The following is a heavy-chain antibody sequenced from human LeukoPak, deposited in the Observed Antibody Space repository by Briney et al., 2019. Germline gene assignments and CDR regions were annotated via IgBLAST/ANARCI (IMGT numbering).Heavy chain of an antibody. V-gene: IGHV1-8*01. CDR2: MNPNGGNT. CDR1: GYTFTSYD. Sequence: GASVKVSCKASGYTFTSYDINWVRQATGQGLEWMGWMNPNGGNTGYAQKFQGRVTMTRNTSISTAYMELSSLRSEDTAVYYCARAPYPFWSGYYVHFDYWGQGTLVTVSS. CDR3: ARAPYPFWSGYYVHFDY. J-gene: IGHJ4*02. D-gene: IGHD3-3*01.